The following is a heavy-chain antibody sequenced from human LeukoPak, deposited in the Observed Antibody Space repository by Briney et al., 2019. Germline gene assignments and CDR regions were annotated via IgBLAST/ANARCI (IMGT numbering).Heavy chain of an antibody. Sequence: GGSLRLSCAASGFTFSSYAMSWVRQAPGKGLEWVSRINSDGSSTNYADSVKGRFTISRDNAKNTLYLQMNSLRAEDTAVYYCARVSRSASSIDYWGQGTLVTVSS. CDR2: INSDGSST. CDR3: ARVSRSASSIDY. V-gene: IGHV3-74*01. CDR1: GFTFSSYA. J-gene: IGHJ4*02. D-gene: IGHD5/OR15-5a*01.